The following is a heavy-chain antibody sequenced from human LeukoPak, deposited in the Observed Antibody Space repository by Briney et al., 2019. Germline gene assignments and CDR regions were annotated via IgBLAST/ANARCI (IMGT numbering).Heavy chain of an antibody. V-gene: IGHV3-74*01. D-gene: IGHD6-19*01. Sequence: GGSLRLSCAASGFTFSSYWMHWVRQAPGKGLVWVSRINSDGSSTSYADSVKGRFTISRDNAKNTLHPQMNSLRAEDTAVYYCARAAYSSGWYGSRVGYYYGMDVWGQGTTVTVSS. CDR1: GFTFSSYW. J-gene: IGHJ6*02. CDR2: INSDGSST. CDR3: ARAAYSSGWYGSRVGYYYGMDV.